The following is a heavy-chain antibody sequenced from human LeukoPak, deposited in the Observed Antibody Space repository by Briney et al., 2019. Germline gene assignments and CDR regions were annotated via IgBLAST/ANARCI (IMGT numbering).Heavy chain of an antibody. D-gene: IGHD3-3*01. Sequence: GGSLRLSCAASGFTFSSYGMHWVRQAPGKGLEYVSAISSNGGSTYYANSVKGRFTISRDNSKNTLYLQMGSLRAEDMAVYYCARVARGTIFGVVMTYYYYMDVWGKGTTVTVSS. CDR3: ARVARGTIFGVVMTYYYYMDV. J-gene: IGHJ6*03. CDR2: ISSNGGST. V-gene: IGHV3-64*01. CDR1: GFTFSSYG.